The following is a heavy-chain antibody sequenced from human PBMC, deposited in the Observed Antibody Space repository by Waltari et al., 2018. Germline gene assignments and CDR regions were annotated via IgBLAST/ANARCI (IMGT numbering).Heavy chain of an antibody. CDR2: ISANGARK. CDR1: GLPFRTCP. Sequence: EVQLLESGGGLVQPGGSLGPPGGASGLPFRTCPRGWIGQAPGKGAGWGSGISANGARKRYIVSVKGRFTISRDESKNTLSTQMNGLRAEDTALPYWGERCVRRTSESLHACFDHWGRGTLVTVSS. J-gene: IGHJ4*02. V-gene: IGHV3-23*01. CDR3: GERCVRRTSESLHACFDH.